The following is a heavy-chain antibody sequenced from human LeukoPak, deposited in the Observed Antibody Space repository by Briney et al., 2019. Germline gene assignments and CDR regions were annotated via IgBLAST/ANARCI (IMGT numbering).Heavy chain of an antibody. J-gene: IGHJ4*02. V-gene: IGHV3-7*03. Sequence: GGSLRLSCVASGFTFSSYWMSWVRQAPGKGLEWVVNIKQDGSEKYYVDSVKGRFTISRDNAKNSLYLQMNSLRAEDTAVYYCARDGDYVWGSYRYADYWGQGTLVTVSS. D-gene: IGHD3-16*02. CDR3: ARDGDYVWGSYRYADY. CDR1: GFTFSSYW. CDR2: IKQDGSEK.